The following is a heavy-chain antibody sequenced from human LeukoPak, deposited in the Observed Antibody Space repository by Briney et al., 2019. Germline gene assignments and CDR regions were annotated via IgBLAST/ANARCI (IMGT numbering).Heavy chain of an antibody. D-gene: IGHD4-17*01. CDR3: AVSHTVTTGYFQH. CDR1: GFTFSSYS. J-gene: IGHJ1*01. Sequence: GGSLRLSCAASGFTFSSYSMNWVRQAPGKGLEWVSSISSSSSYIYYADSVKGRFTISRDNAKNSLYLQMNRLRAEDTAVYYCAVSHTVTTGYFQHWGQGTLVTVSS. CDR2: ISSSSSYI. V-gene: IGHV3-21*01.